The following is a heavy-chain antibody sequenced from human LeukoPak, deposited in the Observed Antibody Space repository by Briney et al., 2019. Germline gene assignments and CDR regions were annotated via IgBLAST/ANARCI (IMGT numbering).Heavy chain of an antibody. V-gene: IGHV3-21*01. Sequence: GGSLRLSCAASGFTFSSYSMNWVRQAPGKGLEWVSSISSSSSYIYYADSVKGRFTISRDNSKNTLNLQMNSLRPGDTAVYYCAKGCLGGGNCFFFQHWGQGTLVTVSS. D-gene: IGHD2-15*01. CDR1: GFTFSSYS. CDR2: ISSSSSYI. J-gene: IGHJ1*01. CDR3: AKGCLGGGNCFFFQH.